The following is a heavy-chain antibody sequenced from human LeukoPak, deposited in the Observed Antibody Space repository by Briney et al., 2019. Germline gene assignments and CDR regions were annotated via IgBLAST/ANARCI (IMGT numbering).Heavy chain of an antibody. V-gene: IGHV3-30*18. J-gene: IGHJ4*02. D-gene: IGHD3-22*01. CDR3: AKDLALNYYDSSGYDY. Sequence: GGSLRLSCAASGFTFSIYGMHWVRQAPGKGLEWVAVISYDGSNKYYADSVKGRFTISRDNSKNTLYLQMNSLRAEDTAVYYCAKDLALNYYDSSGYDYWGQGTLVTVSS. CDR1: GFTFSIYG. CDR2: ISYDGSNK.